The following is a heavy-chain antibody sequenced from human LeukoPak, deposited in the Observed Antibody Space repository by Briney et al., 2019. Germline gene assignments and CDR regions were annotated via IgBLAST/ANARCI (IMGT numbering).Heavy chain of an antibody. CDR2: INHSGST. D-gene: IGHD6-13*01. CDR1: GGSFSGYY. J-gene: IGHJ4*02. Sequence: SQTLSLTCAVYGGSFSGYYWSWIRQPPGKGLEWIGEINHSGSTNYNPSLKSRVTISVDTSKNQFSLKLSSVTAADTAVYYCARAVPRRIAAAGLSFDYWGQGTLVTVSS. V-gene: IGHV4-34*01. CDR3: ARAVPRRIAAAGLSFDY.